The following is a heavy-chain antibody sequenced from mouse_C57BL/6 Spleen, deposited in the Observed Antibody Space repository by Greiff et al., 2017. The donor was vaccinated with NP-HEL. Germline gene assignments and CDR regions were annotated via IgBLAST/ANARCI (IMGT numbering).Heavy chain of an antibody. J-gene: IGHJ2*01. CDR2: IYPGDGDT. D-gene: IGHD2-5*01. CDR1: GYAFSSSW. V-gene: IGHV1-82*01. Sequence: QVQLKQSGPELVKPGASVKISCKASGYAFSSSWMNWVKQRPGKGLEWIGRIYPGDGDTNYNGKFKGKATLTADKSSSTAYMQLSSLTSEDSAVYFCATYSTTMIDYWGQGTTLTVSS. CDR3: ATYSTTMIDY.